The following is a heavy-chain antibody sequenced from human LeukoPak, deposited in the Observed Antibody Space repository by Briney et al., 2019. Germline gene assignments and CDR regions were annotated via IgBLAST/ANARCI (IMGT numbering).Heavy chain of an antibody. V-gene: IGHV3-23*01. J-gene: IGHJ4*02. CDR1: GISFSSYA. D-gene: IGHD3-22*01. CDR2: ICGSGGST. Sequence: PGGSLRLSCASSGISFSSYAMSWIRQAPGKGLERVSEICGSGGSTYYADSVKGRFTISRDNSKNTLYLQMNSLRAEDTAVYYCAKGPQNYYYDSSGLSGYWGQGTLVTVSS. CDR3: AKGPQNYYYDSSGLSGY.